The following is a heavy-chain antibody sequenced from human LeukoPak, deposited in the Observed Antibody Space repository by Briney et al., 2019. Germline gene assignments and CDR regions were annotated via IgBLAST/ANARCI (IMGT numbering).Heavy chain of an antibody. D-gene: IGHD3-3*01. J-gene: IGHJ4*02. V-gene: IGHV1-18*01. CDR1: GYTFSSYG. Sequence: ASVKVSCKASGYTFSSYGISWVRQAPRQGLEWMGWISAHNGNTNYAQNLQGRVTMTTDTSTSTAYMELGSLKSDDTAMYYCARDLDPRITQAAPVDYWGQGTLVTVSS. CDR2: ISAHNGNT. CDR3: ARDLDPRITQAAPVDY.